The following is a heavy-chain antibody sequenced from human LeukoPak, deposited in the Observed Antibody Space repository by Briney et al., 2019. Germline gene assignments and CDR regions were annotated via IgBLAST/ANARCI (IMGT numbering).Heavy chain of an antibody. D-gene: IGHD6-19*01. J-gene: IGHJ4*02. CDR3: ARWYSSGWYSDY. CDR1: GFSFSTYS. V-gene: IGHV3-21*01. CDR2: VSGTSEYI. Sequence: GGSLRLSCAASGFSFSTYSMIWVRQAPGKGLEWVSSVSGTSEYIYYADSVRGRFTISRDNAKKTVYLQMNSLRAEDTAVYYCARWYSSGWYSDYWGQGTLVTVSS.